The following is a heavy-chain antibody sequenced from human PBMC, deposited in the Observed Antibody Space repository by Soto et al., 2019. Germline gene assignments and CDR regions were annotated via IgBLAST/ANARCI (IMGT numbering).Heavy chain of an antibody. CDR1: GGSISSYY. CDR2: IYYSGST. D-gene: IGHD2-15*01. J-gene: IGHJ6*02. CDR3: ARRNCSGGSCYSLDYYYGMDV. Sequence: QVQLQESGPGLVKPSETLSLTCTVSGGSISSYYWSWIRQPPGKGLEWIGYIYYSGSTNYNPSLKSRVTISVDTSKTRFSLKLSSVTAADTAVYYCARRNCSGGSCYSLDYYYGMDVWDQGTTVTVSS. V-gene: IGHV4-59*08.